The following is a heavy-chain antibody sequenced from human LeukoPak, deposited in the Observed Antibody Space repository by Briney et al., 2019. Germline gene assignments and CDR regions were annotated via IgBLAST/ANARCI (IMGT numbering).Heavy chain of an antibody. CDR2: INSDARNT. CDR3: ASGIGVGDSFDI. Sequence: SGGSLRLSCAASGFTFSSYWMYWVRQAPGKGLVWVSRINSDARNTNYADSVQGRFTISRDNAKNTLYLQMNSLRVEDTAVYYCASGIGVGDSFDIWGQGTMVTVSS. CDR1: GFTFSSYW. D-gene: IGHD3-3*01. V-gene: IGHV3-74*01. J-gene: IGHJ3*02.